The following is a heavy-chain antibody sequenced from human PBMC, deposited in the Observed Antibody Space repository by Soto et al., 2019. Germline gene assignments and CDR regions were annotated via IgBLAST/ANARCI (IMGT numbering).Heavy chain of an antibody. CDR1: GFPFNGSA. V-gene: IGHV3-73*02. CDR3: AGDFYYNMDV. CDR2: IRSKPNNYAT. J-gene: IGHJ6*02. Sequence: EVQLVESGGGLVLPGGSLKLSCAASGFPFNGSAMHWVRQASGKGLEWVGRIRSKPNNYATAYAASLKGRFTISRDDSKNTAYLQMNSLKTEDTAVYYCAGDFYYNMDVWGQGTTVTVSS.